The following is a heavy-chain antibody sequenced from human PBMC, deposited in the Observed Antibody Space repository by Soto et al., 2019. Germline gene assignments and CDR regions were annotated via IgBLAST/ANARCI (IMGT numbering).Heavy chain of an antibody. CDR3: ARVLRDYDILTGYPDGY. D-gene: IGHD3-9*01. CDR1: GYTFTSYG. J-gene: IGHJ4*02. V-gene: IGHV1-18*01. CDR2: ISAYNGNT. Sequence: QVQLVQSGAEVKKPGASVKVSCKASGYTFTSYGISWVRQAPGQGLEWMGWISAYNGNTNYAQKLQGRVTMTTDTSTSTAYRELRSLRSDYTAVYYCARVLRDYDILTGYPDGYWGQGTLVTVSS.